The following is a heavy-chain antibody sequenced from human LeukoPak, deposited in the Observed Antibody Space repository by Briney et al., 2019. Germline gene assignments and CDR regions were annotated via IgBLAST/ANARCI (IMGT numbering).Heavy chain of an antibody. D-gene: IGHD1-26*01. Sequence: PSETLSLTCSVSDASVVNYYWSWIRQPSGKGLEWIGFVYYSGGTNYNPSLRSRLTISVDTSKNQFSLKLTSVTAADTAVYYCARIVGTNYFDYWGQGALVTVSS. V-gene: IGHV4-59*08. CDR3: ARIVGTNYFDY. CDR2: VYYSGGT. CDR1: DASVVNYY. J-gene: IGHJ4*02.